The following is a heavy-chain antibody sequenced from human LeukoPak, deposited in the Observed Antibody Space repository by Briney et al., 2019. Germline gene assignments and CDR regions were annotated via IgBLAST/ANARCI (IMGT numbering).Heavy chain of an antibody. D-gene: IGHD2-8*01. V-gene: IGHV3-21*01. CDR2: ISSSSSYI. CDR3: ARDLWYCTNGVCYTGYDY. J-gene: IGHJ4*02. Sequence: GGSLRLSCAASGFTFSSYSMNWVRQAPGKGLEWVSSISSSSSYIYYADSVKGRFTISRDNAKNSLYLQMNSLRAEDTAAYYCARDLWYCTNGVCYTGYDYWGQGTLVTVSS. CDR1: GFTFSSYS.